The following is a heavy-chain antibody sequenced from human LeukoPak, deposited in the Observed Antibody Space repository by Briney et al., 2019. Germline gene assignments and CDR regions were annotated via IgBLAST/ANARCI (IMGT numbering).Heavy chain of an antibody. CDR2: FDPEYQKT. CDR3: ATGGPMIAVVITSRPFDI. J-gene: IGHJ3*02. V-gene: IGHV1-24*01. Sequence: ASVKVSCKLSGYSLTELSIHWVRQAPGKGLEWMGGFDPEYQKTICAERFQDRVTLTEDTSTDTAYMELSSLRSDDTAVYYCATGGPMIAVVITSRPFDIWGQGTMVTVSS. CDR1: GYSLTELS. D-gene: IGHD3-22*01.